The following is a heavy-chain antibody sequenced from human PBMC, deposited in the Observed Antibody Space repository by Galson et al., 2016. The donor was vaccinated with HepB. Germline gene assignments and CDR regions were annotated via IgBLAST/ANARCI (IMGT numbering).Heavy chain of an antibody. J-gene: IGHJ4*02. V-gene: IGHV4-34*01. CDR3: ARVRSGWYYFDY. D-gene: IGHD6-19*01. CDR1: GGSFRGYY. Sequence: LSLTCAVSGGSFRGYYWSWIRQTPGKGLEWIGEINHGGGTFYNPSLRNRTTVSVDTSKSQFSLEVTSLTAADTAIYYCARVRSGWYYFDYWGQGILVTVSS. CDR2: INHGGGT.